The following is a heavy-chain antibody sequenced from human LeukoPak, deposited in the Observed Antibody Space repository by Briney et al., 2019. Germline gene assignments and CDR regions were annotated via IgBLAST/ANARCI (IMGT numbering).Heavy chain of an antibody. Sequence: GGSLRLSCAASGFTFSSYAMSWVRQAPGKGLEWVSAISGSGGSTYYADSVKGRFTISRDNPKNTLYLQMNSLRAEDTAVYYCAKGFIAAADFSYYMDVWGKGTTVTVSS. D-gene: IGHD6-13*01. CDR3: AKGFIAAADFSYYMDV. J-gene: IGHJ6*03. CDR1: GFTFSSYA. CDR2: ISGSGGST. V-gene: IGHV3-23*01.